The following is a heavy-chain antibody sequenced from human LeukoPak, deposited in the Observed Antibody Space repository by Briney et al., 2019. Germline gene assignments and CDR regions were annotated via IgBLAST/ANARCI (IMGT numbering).Heavy chain of an antibody. D-gene: IGHD3-10*01. Sequence: PSETLSLTCTVSGGSISSSSYYWGWIRQPPGKGLEWIGSIYYSGSTYYNPSLKSRVTISVDTSKNQFSLKLSSVTAADTAVYYCARGPVLWFGDVPSYFDYWGQGTLVTVSS. V-gene: IGHV4-39*07. CDR1: GGSISSSSYY. J-gene: IGHJ4*02. CDR2: IYYSGST. CDR3: ARGPVLWFGDVPSYFDY.